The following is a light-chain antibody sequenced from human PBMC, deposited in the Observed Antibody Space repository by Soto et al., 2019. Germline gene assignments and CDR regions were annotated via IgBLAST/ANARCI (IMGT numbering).Light chain of an antibody. CDR2: LNSDGSH. Sequence: QLVLTQSPSASASLGASVKLTCTLSSGHSSYAIAWHQQQPEKGPRYLMKLNSDGSHSKGDGIPDRFSGSSSGAVRYLTISSFQSEDEADYYCQTWGTGIHWVFGGGTKLTVL. CDR3: QTWGTGIHWV. J-gene: IGLJ3*02. V-gene: IGLV4-69*01. CDR1: SGHSSYA.